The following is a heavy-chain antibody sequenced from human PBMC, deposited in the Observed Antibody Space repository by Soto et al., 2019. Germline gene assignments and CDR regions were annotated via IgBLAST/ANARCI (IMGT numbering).Heavy chain of an antibody. CDR2: ISYDGSNK. Sequence: PGGSLRLSCAASGFTFSSYGMHWVRQAPGKGLEWVAVISYDGSNKYYADSVKGRFTISRDNSKNTLYLQMNSLRAEDTAVYYCAKEQWGLLGIYYFDYWGQGTLVTVSS. D-gene: IGHD1-26*01. V-gene: IGHV3-30*18. CDR3: AKEQWGLLGIYYFDY. J-gene: IGHJ4*02. CDR1: GFTFSSYG.